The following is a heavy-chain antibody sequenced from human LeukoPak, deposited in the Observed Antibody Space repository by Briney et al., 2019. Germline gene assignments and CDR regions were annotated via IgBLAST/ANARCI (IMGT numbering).Heavy chain of an antibody. J-gene: IGHJ4*02. CDR3: AASSGVTLGRF. Sequence: SETLSLTCTVSGGSVSSGSHYYNWIRQHPGKGLEWIGYIYYTGITSYNPSLKSRVSMSVDTSMNQVPLKLNSLTAADTAVYYCAASSGVTLGRFWGQGTLVTVSS. D-gene: IGHD3-16*01. CDR1: GGSVSSGSHY. CDR2: IYYTGIT. V-gene: IGHV4-31*03.